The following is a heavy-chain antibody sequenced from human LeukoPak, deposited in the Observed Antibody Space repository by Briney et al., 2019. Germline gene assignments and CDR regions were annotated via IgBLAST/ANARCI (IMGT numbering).Heavy chain of an antibody. CDR3: AYWSSSSWNY. J-gene: IGHJ4*02. V-gene: IGHV3-15*01. D-gene: IGHD6-13*01. Sequence: PGGSVRLSCAASGFTLSNAWRSWVRQAAGKGLEWLGRIKSKTDGGTTDYAAPVKGRFTISRDDSKNTLYLQMNSLKTEDTAVYYCAYWSSSSWNYWGQGTLVTVSS. CDR2: IKSKTDGGTT. CDR1: GFTLSNAW.